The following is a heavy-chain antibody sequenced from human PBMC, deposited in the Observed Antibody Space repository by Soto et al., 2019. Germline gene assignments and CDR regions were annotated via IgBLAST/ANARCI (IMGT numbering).Heavy chain of an antibody. CDR3: ARDVSDYDFLSGYPNWFDP. Sequence: SVKVSCKASGGTFSSYAISWVRQAPGQGLEWMGGIIPIFGTANYAQKFQGRVTITADESTSTAYMELSSLRSEDTAVYYCARDVSDYDFLSGYPNWFDPWGQGTLVTVSS. CDR2: IIPIFGTA. CDR1: GGTFSSYA. V-gene: IGHV1-69*13. D-gene: IGHD3-3*01. J-gene: IGHJ5*02.